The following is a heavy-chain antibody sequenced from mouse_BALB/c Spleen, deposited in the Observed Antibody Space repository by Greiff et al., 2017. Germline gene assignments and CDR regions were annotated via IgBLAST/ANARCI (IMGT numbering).Heavy chain of an antibody. CDR2: ISYSGST. D-gene: IGHD4-1*01. J-gene: IGHJ2*01. Sequence: DVQLVESGPGLVKPSQSLSLTCTVTGYSITSDYAWNWIRQFPGNKLEWMGYISYSGSTSYNPSLKSRISITRDTSKNQFFLQLNSVTTEDTATYYCASAGELGPYYFDYWGQGTTLTVSS. V-gene: IGHV3-2*02. CDR3: ASAGELGPYYFDY. CDR1: GYSITSDYA.